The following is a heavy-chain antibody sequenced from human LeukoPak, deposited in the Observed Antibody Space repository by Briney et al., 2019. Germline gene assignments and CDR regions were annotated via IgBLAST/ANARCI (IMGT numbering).Heavy chain of an antibody. J-gene: IGHJ3*02. CDR2: IYYSGST. CDR3: ARDKPEYYYDSSGYLDAFDI. D-gene: IGHD3-22*01. Sequence: PSETLSLTCTVSGGSISSYYWSWIRQPPRKGLEWIGYIYYSGSTNYNPSLKSRVTISVDTSKNQFSLKLSSVTAADTAVYYCARDKPEYYYDSSGYLDAFDIWGQGTMVTVSS. V-gene: IGHV4-59*01. CDR1: GGSISSYY.